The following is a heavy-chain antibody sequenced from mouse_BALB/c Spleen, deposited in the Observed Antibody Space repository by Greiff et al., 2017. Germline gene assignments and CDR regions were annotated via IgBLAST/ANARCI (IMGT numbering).Heavy chain of an antibody. CDR2: FYPGSGSI. Sequence: VQLQESGAGLVKPGASVKLSCKASGYTFTEYIIHWVKQRSGQGLEWIGWFYPGSGSIKYNEKFKDKATLTADKSSSTVYMELSRLTSEDSAVYFCARLPDGYYPLYFDYWGQGTTLTVSS. J-gene: IGHJ2*01. CDR1: GYTFTEYI. D-gene: IGHD2-3*01. V-gene: IGHV1-62-2*01. CDR3: ARLPDGYYPLYFDY.